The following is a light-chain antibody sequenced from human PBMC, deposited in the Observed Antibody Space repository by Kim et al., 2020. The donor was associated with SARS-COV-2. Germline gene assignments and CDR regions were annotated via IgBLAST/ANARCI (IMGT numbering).Light chain of an antibody. CDR3: QQSHSNPVT. Sequence: DIQMTQSPSSLSASVGDRVTITCRASQSISDDLNWYQQKPGKAPKLLIYYASSVQSGVPSRLSGSGSGTDFTLTISSLQPEDFATYYCQQSHSNPVTFGGGTKVDIK. V-gene: IGKV1-39*01. J-gene: IGKJ4*01. CDR1: QSISDD. CDR2: YAS.